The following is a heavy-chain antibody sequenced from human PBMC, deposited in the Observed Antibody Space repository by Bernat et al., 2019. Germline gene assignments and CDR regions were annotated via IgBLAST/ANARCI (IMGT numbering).Heavy chain of an antibody. CDR1: GFTFSSYW. V-gene: IGHV3-74*01. CDR2: INSDGSST. D-gene: IGHD3-9*01. J-gene: IGHJ4*02. Sequence: EVQLVESGGGLVQPGGSLRLSCAASGFTFSSYWMHWVRQAPGKGLVWVSRINSDGSSTSYADLVKRRFTLSRDNAKNTLYLQMNSLRAEDTAVYYCARVRYDIVTGYYEPFDYWGQGTLVTVSS. CDR3: ARVRYDIVTGYYEPFDY.